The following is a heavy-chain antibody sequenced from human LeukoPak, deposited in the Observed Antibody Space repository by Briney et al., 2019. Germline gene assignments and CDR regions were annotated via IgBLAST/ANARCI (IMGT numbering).Heavy chain of an antibody. D-gene: IGHD2-21*02. CDR2: INHSGST. V-gene: IGHV4-34*01. CDR3: AKGGFYCGGDCYVDY. CDR1: GGSFSPYY. Sequence: SGTLSLTCAVYGGSFSPYYWSWIRQPPGKGLEWMGEINHSGSTNYNPSLKSRVTISVDTPKNQFSLRLSSVTAADTAVYYCAKGGFYCGGDCYVDYWGEGTLVTVSS. J-gene: IGHJ4*02.